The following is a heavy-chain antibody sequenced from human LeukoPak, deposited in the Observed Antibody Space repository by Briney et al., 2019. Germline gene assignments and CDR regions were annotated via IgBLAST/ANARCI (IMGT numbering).Heavy chain of an antibody. CDR2: FDPEDGET. D-gene: IGHD3-22*01. Sequence: ASVKVSCKVSGYTLTELSMHWVRQAPGKGLEWMGGFDPEDGETIYAQKFQGRVTMTEDTSTDTAYMELSSLRSEDTAVYYCATDLCYYDSSGYCHDDYWGQGTLVTVSS. CDR1: GYTLTELS. J-gene: IGHJ4*02. V-gene: IGHV1-24*01. CDR3: ATDLCYYDSSGYCHDDY.